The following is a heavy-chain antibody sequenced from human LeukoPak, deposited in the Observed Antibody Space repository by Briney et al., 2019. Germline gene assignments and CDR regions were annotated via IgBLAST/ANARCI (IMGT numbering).Heavy chain of an antibody. D-gene: IGHD4-11*01. V-gene: IGHV3-21*06. Sequence: GGSLRLSCAASGFTFSSFSMNWVRQAPGKGLEWVSSVSSSSRYIHFADSVKGRFTISRDNAKNSLYLQMNSLRVEDTAVYYCARGLGGLYYFDYWGQGALVTVSS. CDR3: ARGLGGLYYFDY. CDR2: VSSSSRYI. J-gene: IGHJ4*02. CDR1: GFTFSSFS.